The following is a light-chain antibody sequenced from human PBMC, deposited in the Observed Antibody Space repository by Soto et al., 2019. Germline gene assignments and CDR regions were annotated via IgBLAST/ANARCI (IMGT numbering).Light chain of an antibody. V-gene: IGKV1-5*03. CDR2: KAS. Sequence: DIQMTQSPSTLSASVGDRVTITCRASQSISSWLAWYQQKPGKAPKLLIYKASSLESGVPSRFSGSGSGTEFTLTISSLQPDDFATYYCQQYNSYLRTSGQGTKVEIK. CDR3: QQYNSYLRT. J-gene: IGKJ1*01. CDR1: QSISSW.